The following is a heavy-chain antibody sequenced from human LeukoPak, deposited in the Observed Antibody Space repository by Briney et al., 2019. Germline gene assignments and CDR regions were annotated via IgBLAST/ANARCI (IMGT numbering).Heavy chain of an antibody. CDR2: ISGSGGNT. D-gene: IGHD3-10*01. J-gene: IGHJ4*02. CDR1: GFTFSRHA. CDR3: AKETGSYEATFDY. V-gene: IGHV3-23*01. Sequence: GGSLRLSCAASGFTFSRHAMSWVRHAPGKGLEWVSGISGSGGNTYYADSVKGRFTISRDNSRNTLYLQMNSLRAEDTAVYYCAKETGSYEATFDYWGQGAPVTVSS.